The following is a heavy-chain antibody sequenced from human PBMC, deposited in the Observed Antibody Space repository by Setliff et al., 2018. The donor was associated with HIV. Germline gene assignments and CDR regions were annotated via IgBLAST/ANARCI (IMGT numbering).Heavy chain of an antibody. J-gene: IGHJ5*02. D-gene: IGHD3-9*01. Sequence: SETLSLTCGVYGESLSGYSWNWIRQPPGKGLEWIGEIDHGGSTYYNPSLKSRVTISVDTSKNQLFLKLSSVTAADTAVYYCAREGPGRSFDWLSGFDPWGQGTLVTVSS. V-gene: IGHV4-34*09. CDR2: IDHGGST. CDR3: AREGPGRSFDWLSGFDP. CDR1: GESLSGYS.